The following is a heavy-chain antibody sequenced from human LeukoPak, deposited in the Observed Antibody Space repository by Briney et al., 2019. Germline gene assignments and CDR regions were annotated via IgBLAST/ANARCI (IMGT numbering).Heavy chain of an antibody. CDR3: ARHIAYHANLDC. CDR1: GGSISSSTYC. CDR2: MYYSGST. D-gene: IGHD2-21*01. Sequence: SETLSLTCTVSGGSISSSTYCWSWVRQPPGKGPEWIGCMYYSGSTYYSSSLKGRVTISLDTPRNQFSLRLNSVTASDTAVYYCARHIAYHANLDCWGQGTLVTVSS. V-gene: IGHV4-39*01. J-gene: IGHJ4*02.